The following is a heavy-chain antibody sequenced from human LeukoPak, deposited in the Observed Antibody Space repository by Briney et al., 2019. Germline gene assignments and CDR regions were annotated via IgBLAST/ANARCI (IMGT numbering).Heavy chain of an antibody. CDR2: INPNSGGT. J-gene: IGHJ6*03. Sequence: ASVKVSCKASGYTFTGYYMHWVRQAPGQGLEWMGWINPNSGGTNYAQKFQGRVTMTRDTSITTAYMELSRLRSEDTAVYYCARTVVPAADTYYYYYMDVWGKGTTVTISS. CDR3: ARTVVPAADTYYYYYMDV. V-gene: IGHV1-2*02. CDR1: GYTFTGYY. D-gene: IGHD2-2*01.